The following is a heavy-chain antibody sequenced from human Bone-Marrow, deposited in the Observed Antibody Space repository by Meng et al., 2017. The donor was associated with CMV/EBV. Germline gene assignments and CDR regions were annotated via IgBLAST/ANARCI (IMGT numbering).Heavy chain of an antibody. CDR3: AREALSGSYPYFDY. V-gene: IGHV3-7*01. D-gene: IGHD1-26*01. J-gene: IGHJ4*02. Sequence: GGSLRLSCAASGFTFRSYWMDWVRQAPGKGREWVAKMKEDGSEEYYVDSVKGRFTISRDNAENSLHLQMNSLRAEDTAVYYCAREALSGSYPYFDYWGQGALVTVSS. CDR2: MKEDGSEE. CDR1: GFTFRSYW.